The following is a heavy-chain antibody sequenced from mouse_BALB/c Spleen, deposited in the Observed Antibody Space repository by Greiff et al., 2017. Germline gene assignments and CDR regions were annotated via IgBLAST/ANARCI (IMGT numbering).Heavy chain of an antibody. Sequence: EVKLMESGAELVKPGASVKLSCTASGFNIKDTYMHWVKQRPEQGLEWIGRIDPANGNTKYDPKFQGKATITADTSSNTAYLQLSSLTSEDTAVYYCAIVFSLRFDYWGQGTTLTVSS. V-gene: IGHV14-3*02. CDR1: GFNIKDTY. CDR3: AIVFSLRFDY. CDR2: IDPANGNT. J-gene: IGHJ2*01. D-gene: IGHD1-1*01.